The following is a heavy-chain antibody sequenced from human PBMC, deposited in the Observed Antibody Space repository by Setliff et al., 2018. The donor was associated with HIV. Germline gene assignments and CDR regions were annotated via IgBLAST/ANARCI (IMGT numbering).Heavy chain of an antibody. CDR2: ISSGSRTI. CDR1: GGSISSGGYY. CDR3: VKDWVKGRDIAQAVDAFDI. Sequence: LSLTCTVSGGSISSGGYYWSWIRQAPGKGPEWVSYISSGSRTIYYADSVKGRFTISRDSSMNTLYLQMNSLRAAETAVYYCVKDWVKGRDIAQAVDAFDIWGQGTMVTVS. J-gene: IGHJ3*02. D-gene: IGHD6-13*01. V-gene: IGHV3-11*01.